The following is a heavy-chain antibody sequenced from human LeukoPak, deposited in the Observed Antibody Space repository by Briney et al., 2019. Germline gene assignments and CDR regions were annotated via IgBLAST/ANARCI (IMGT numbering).Heavy chain of an antibody. CDR3: ASLGGYSYGGGFDY. J-gene: IGHJ4*02. CDR1: GGSVSSGNYY. Sequence: SETLSLTCTVSGGSVSSGNYYWSWIRQPPGKGLEWIRYIYYSGSTNYNPSLKSRVTISVDTSKNQFSLKLSSVTAADTAVYYCASLGGYSYGGGFDYWGQRTLATVSS. D-gene: IGHD5-18*01. V-gene: IGHV4-61*01. CDR2: IYYSGST.